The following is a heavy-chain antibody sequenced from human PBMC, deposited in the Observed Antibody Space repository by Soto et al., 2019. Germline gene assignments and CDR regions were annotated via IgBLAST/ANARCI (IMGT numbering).Heavy chain of an antibody. J-gene: IGHJ5*02. Sequence: ASVKVSCKASGYTFTSYYMHWVRQAPGQGLEWMGIINPSGGSTSYAQKFQGRVTMTRDTSTSTVYMELSSLRSEDTAVYYCATHCIYCSGGSCYCKGAFDPWGQGTLVTVSS. CDR2: INPSGGST. D-gene: IGHD2-15*01. CDR3: ATHCIYCSGGSCYCKGAFDP. V-gene: IGHV1-46*01. CDR1: GYTFTSYY.